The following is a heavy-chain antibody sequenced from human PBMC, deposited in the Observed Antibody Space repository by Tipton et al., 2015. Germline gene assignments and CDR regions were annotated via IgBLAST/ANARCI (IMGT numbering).Heavy chain of an antibody. J-gene: IGHJ5*02. D-gene: IGHD3-10*01. Sequence: LVKPTETLSLTCAISGDTVSSNTAAWNWIRQSPSRGLEWLGRTYYRSKWYNDYAVSVKGRITVNPDTSKNQFSLQLNSVTPEDTAVYYCARDGSGSLSWFDPWGQGTLVTVSS. V-gene: IGHV6-1*01. CDR2: TYYRSKWYN. CDR3: ARDGSGSLSWFDP. CDR1: GDTVSSNTAA.